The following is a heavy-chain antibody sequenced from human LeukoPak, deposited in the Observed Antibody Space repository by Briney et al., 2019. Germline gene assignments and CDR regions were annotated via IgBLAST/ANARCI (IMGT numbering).Heavy chain of an antibody. J-gene: IGHJ4*02. CDR3: ARGKMATVPFDY. V-gene: IGHV4-38-2*02. Sequence: SETLSPTCTVSGYSISSGYYWSWIRQPPGKGLEWIGEINHSGSTNYNPSLKSRVTISVDTSKNQFSLKLSSVTAADTAVYYCARGKMATVPFDYWGQGTLVTVSS. CDR2: INHSGST. CDR1: GYSISSGYY. D-gene: IGHD5-24*01.